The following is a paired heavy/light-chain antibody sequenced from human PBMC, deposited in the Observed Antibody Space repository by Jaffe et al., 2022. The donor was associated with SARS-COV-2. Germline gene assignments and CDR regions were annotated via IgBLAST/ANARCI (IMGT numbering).Light chain of an antibody. CDR2: GAS. V-gene: IGKV3-20*01. Sequence: EIVLTQSPGTLSLSPGERATLSCRASQSVSSSYLTWYQKKPGQAPRLLIYGASSRATGIPDRFSGSGSGTDFTLTISRLEPEDFAVYYCQQYGSSPGYTFGQGTKLEIK. CDR1: QSVSSSY. CDR3: QQYGSSPGYT. J-gene: IGKJ2*01.
Heavy chain of an antibody. V-gene: IGHV3-23*01. J-gene: IGHJ6*02. CDR1: GFTFSNYA. CDR3: AKEGQRWGYYNGMDV. Sequence: LESGGGLVQPGGSLRLSCEASGFTFSNYAMSWVRQAPGKGLEWVSSISGSGGGTYYADSVKGRFTISRDNSKNTLYLQMNSLRAEDTAVYYCAKEGQRWGYYNGMDVWGQGTTVTVSS. D-gene: IGHD1-26*01. CDR2: ISGSGGGT.